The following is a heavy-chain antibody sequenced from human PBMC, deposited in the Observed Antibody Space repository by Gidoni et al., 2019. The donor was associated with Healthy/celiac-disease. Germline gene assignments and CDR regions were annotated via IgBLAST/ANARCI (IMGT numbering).Heavy chain of an antibody. Sequence: EVQLLESGGGLVQPGGFLRLSCADSGFTCNSYAMGWVRLAPGKGLEWVSAISGSGGSTYYADSVKGRFTISRDNSKITLYLQMNSLRAEDTAVYYCAKEGYRAYGDYVSYFDYWGQGTLVTVSS. CDR1: GFTCNSYA. D-gene: IGHD4-17*01. CDR2: ISGSGGST. J-gene: IGHJ4*02. CDR3: AKEGYRAYGDYVSYFDY. V-gene: IGHV3-23*01.